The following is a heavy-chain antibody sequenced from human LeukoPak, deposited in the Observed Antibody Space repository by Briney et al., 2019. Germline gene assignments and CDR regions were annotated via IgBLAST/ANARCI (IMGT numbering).Heavy chain of an antibody. CDR2: IYYSEST. CDR3: ARDRSPEHYYDSSHWDYYYGMDV. J-gene: IGHJ6*02. V-gene: IGHV4-59*01. Sequence: SETLSLTCTVSGGSISSYYWSWIRQPPGKGLEWLGYIYYSESTNYNPSLKSRVTISLDTSKNQFSLKLSSVTAADTAVYYCARDRSPEHYYDSSHWDYYYGMDVWGQGTTVTVSS. CDR1: GGSISSYY. D-gene: IGHD3-22*01.